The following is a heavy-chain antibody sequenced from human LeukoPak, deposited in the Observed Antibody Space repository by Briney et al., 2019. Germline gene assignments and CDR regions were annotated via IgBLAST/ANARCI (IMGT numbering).Heavy chain of an antibody. CDR2: ISYDGSNK. D-gene: IGHD4-17*01. J-gene: IGHJ4*02. Sequence: GGSLRLSCAASGFTFSSYAMHWVRQAPGKGLEWVAVISYDGSNKYYADSVKGRFTISRDNSKNTLYLQMNSLRAEDTAVYYCAKNPLRSTTRGYFDYWGQGTLVTVSS. CDR1: GFTFSSYA. V-gene: IGHV3-30-3*02. CDR3: AKNPLRSTTRGYFDY.